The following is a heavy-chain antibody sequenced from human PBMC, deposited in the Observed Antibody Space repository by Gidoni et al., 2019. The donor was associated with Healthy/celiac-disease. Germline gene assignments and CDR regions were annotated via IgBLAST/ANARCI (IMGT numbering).Heavy chain of an antibody. D-gene: IGHD1-26*01. CDR1: TSTSYG. J-gene: IGHJ4*02. CDR2: ISAYNGNT. CDR3: ARHSGSRPYYFDY. V-gene: IGHV1-18*04. Sequence: TSTSYGISWVRQAPGQGLEWMGWISAYNGNTNYAQKLQIRVTMTTDTSTSTAYMELRSLRSDDTAVYYCARHSGSRPYYFDYWGQGTLVTVSS.